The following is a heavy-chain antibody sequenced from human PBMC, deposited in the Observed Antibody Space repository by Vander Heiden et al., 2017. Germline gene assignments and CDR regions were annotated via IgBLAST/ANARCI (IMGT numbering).Heavy chain of an antibody. CDR1: GFTFSSYG. CDR3: ARYEQQLNNGMDV. Sequence: QVQLVESGGGVVQPGRSRRLSCAAAGFTFSSYGMHRVRQAPGKGLEWVAVIWYDGSNKYYADSVKGRFTISRDNSKNTLYLQMNSLRAEDTAVYYCARYEQQLNNGMDVWGQGTTVTVSS. D-gene: IGHD6-13*01. CDR2: IWYDGSNK. V-gene: IGHV3-33*01. J-gene: IGHJ6*02.